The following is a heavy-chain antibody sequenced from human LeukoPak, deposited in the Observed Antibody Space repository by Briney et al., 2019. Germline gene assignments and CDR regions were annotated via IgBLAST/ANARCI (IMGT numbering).Heavy chain of an antibody. CDR1: GGSISSRSYY. D-gene: IGHD3-3*01. J-gene: IGHJ6*02. Sequence: SETLSLTCTVSGGSISSRSYYWGWVRQPPGKGLEWNGVVHSSAYTYYNPSLKSRVTISVDTSKSHFSLILTSVTAADTALYYCARHSGALFGPKDVWGQGTTVTVSS. CDR2: VHSSAYT. CDR3: ARHSGALFGPKDV. V-gene: IGHV4-39*01.